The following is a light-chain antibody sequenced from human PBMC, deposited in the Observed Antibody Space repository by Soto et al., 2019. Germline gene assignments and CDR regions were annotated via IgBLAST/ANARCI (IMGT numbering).Light chain of an antibody. J-gene: IGKJ2*01. CDR3: QHYHCYPYT. V-gene: IGKV1-39*01. CDR2: AAS. CDR1: QSISSY. Sequence: DIQMTQSPSSLSASVGDRVTITCRASQSISSYLNWYQQKPGKAPKLLIYAASSLQSGVPSKFRGSGSGTDFTLTISSLQTEEFATDYCQHYHCYPYTFGQGTRLDIK.